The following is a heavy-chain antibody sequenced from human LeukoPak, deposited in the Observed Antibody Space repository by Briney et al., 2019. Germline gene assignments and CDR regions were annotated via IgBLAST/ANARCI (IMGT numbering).Heavy chain of an antibody. CDR2: IYYSGST. J-gene: IGHJ4*02. V-gene: IGHV4-59*12. D-gene: IGHD5-18*01. CDR3: ASRNHSYGPPADY. Sequence: PSETLSLTCTVSGGSISSYYWSWIRQPPGKGLEWIGYIYYSGSTNYNPSLKSRVTISVDTSKNQFSLKLSSVTAADTAVYYCASRNHSYGPPADYWGQGTLVTVSS. CDR1: GGSISSYY.